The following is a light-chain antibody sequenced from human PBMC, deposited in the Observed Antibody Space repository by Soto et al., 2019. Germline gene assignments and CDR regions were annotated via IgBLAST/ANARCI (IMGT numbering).Light chain of an antibody. V-gene: IGKV1-5*01. CDR1: QSISSR. J-gene: IGKJ1*01. CDR3: QQYDSYQGT. CDR2: DAS. Sequence: IQMTQSPSTLSASVVDRVTFTFPASQSISSRLAWYQQKPGKAPKLLISDASRLQSGVPSRFSGSGSGTDFTLTISSLQPDDIATYYCQQYDSYQGTFGQGTKVDIK.